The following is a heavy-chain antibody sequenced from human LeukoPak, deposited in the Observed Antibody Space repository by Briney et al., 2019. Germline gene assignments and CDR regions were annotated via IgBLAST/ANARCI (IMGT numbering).Heavy chain of an antibody. D-gene: IGHD6-13*01. Sequence: SETLSLTCAVYGGSFSGYYWSWLRQPPGKGLEWIGEINHSGSTNYNPSLKSRVTISVDTSKNQFSLKLSSVTAADTAVYYCARGSTIAAAGSLDYWGQGTLVTVSS. CDR3: ARGSTIAAAGSLDY. CDR1: GGSFSGYY. V-gene: IGHV4-34*01. J-gene: IGHJ4*02. CDR2: INHSGST.